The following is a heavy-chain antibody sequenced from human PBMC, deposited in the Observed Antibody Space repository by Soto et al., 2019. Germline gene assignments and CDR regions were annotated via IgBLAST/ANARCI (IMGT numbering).Heavy chain of an antibody. D-gene: IGHD2-8*01. Sequence: GESLKISCKGSGYSFTSYWIGWVRQIAGRVLEWMGLVYPGDSDTRYSPSIQGQVTISADKSLSTAYLQCSSLKASDTAMYYGACCTNGVCYYFDYWGQGTLVTVSS. J-gene: IGHJ4*02. CDR1: GYSFTSYW. V-gene: IGHV5-51*01. CDR2: VYPGDSDT. CDR3: ACCTNGVCYYFDY.